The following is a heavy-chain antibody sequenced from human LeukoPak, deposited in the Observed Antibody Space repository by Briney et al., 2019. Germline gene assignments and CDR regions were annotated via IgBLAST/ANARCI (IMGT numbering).Heavy chain of an antibody. V-gene: IGHV3-23*01. CDR3: AKDQWLVPGGAFDF. J-gene: IGHJ3*01. CDR1: GFTFSTYA. D-gene: IGHD6-19*01. CDR2: ISGRDGST. Sequence: GGSLRLSCAASGFTFSTYAMSWFRQAPGKGLEWVSSISGRDGSTYYADSVKGRFTISRDNSKNTLYLQMNSLRAEDTAVYYCAKDQWLVPGGAFDFWGKGTMVTVSS.